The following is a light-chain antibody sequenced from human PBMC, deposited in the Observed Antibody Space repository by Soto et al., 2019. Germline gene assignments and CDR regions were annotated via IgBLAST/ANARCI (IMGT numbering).Light chain of an antibody. Sequence: EIVLTQSPGTLSLSPGERATLSCRASQSVSSSYLAWYQQKPGQAHRLLIYGASSRATGIPDRFSGSGSETDFTLTISRLEPEDFAVYYCQQYGSAPLTFGGGTKVEIK. CDR2: GAS. J-gene: IGKJ4*01. CDR3: QQYGSAPLT. V-gene: IGKV3-20*01. CDR1: QSVSSSY.